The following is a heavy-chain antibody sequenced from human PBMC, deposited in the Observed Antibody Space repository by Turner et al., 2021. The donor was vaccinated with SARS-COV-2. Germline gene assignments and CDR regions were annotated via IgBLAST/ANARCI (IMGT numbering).Heavy chain of an antibody. CDR2: VDPEDGET. Sequence: QVQLVQSGAEVKKPGASVTVSCKVSGYTLIELSMHWVRQAPGKGLEWMGGVDPEDGETTYAQKFQGRVTMTEDTSTDPANMELSSLRSEETAVYYCATAPPYCTNGVCPNWFDPWGQGTLVTVSS. CDR3: ATAPPYCTNGVCPNWFDP. CDR1: GYTLIELS. V-gene: IGHV1-24*01. D-gene: IGHD2-8*01. J-gene: IGHJ5*02.